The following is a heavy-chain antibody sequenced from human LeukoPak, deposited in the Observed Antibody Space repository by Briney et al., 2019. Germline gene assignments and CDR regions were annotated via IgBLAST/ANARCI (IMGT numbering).Heavy chain of an antibody. J-gene: IGHJ3*02. V-gene: IGHV1-46*01. Sequence: GASVKVSCKASGYTFTSYYMHWVRQAPGQGLEWMGIINPSGGSTSYAQKFQGRVTMSVDTSKNQFSLKLSSVTAADTAVYYCARDLGWLQGAFDIWGQGTMVTVSS. CDR1: GYTFTSYY. D-gene: IGHD5-24*01. CDR2: INPSGGST. CDR3: ARDLGWLQGAFDI.